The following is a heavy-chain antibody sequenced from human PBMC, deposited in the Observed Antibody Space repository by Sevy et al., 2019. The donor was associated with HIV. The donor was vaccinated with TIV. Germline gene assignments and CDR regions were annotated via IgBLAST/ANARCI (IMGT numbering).Heavy chain of an antibody. CDR2: INVSGIT. CDR3: ARSPPVVVVPGAPSWIDP. V-gene: IGHV4-34*01. Sequence: SETLSLTCAVHDGSFSGYYWNWIRQLPGKGLEWIGEINVSGITYYNPSLKSRVTISVDTSKKQFSLKLNSVTAVDSAVYLCARSPPVVVVPGAPSWIDPWGQGTLVTVSS. J-gene: IGHJ5*02. CDR1: DGSFSGYY. D-gene: IGHD2-2*01.